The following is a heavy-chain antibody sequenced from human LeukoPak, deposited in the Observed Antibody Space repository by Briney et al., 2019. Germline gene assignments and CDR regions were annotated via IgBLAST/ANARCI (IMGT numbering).Heavy chain of an antibody. CDR3: ARNPLGTGDY. D-gene: IGHD7-27*01. CDR1: GGSISSSSYY. Sequence: SETLSLTCTVSGGSISSSSYYWGWIRQPPGKGLEWIGSIYYSGSTHYNPSLKSRVTISVDTSKIQFSLKLSSVTAADTAVYYCARNPLGTGDYWGQGTLVTVSS. CDR2: IYYSGST. V-gene: IGHV4-39*01. J-gene: IGHJ4*02.